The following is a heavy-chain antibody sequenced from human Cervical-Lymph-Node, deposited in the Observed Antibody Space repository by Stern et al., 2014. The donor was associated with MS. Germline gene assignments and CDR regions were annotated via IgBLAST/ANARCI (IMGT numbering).Heavy chain of an antibody. Sequence: VQLVESGPGLVKPSQTLSLTCTVSGGSMNSRPYYWNWLRQPAGKALEWIGRIYISGSTNYNPSLASRVTISIDTSKNPPPLQLRLVTAADTAVYYCAREGETSDFFPFDYWGQGAQVIVSS. D-gene: IGHD3/OR15-3a*01. CDR1: GGSMNSRPYY. CDR2: IYISGST. J-gene: IGHJ4*02. CDR3: AREGETSDFFPFDY. V-gene: IGHV4-61*02.